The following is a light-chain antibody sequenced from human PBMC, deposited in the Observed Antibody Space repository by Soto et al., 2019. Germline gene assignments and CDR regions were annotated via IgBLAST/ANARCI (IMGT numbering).Light chain of an antibody. Sequence: QSVLTQPPSVSGAPGQRVTISCTGSSSNIGAGYEVHWYQQLPGTAPKLLIYGDRYRPSGVPDRFSGSKSGTSVSLAITGLKAEDEADYHCQSYDSSLSGMVFGGGTKLTVL. V-gene: IGLV1-40*01. CDR1: SSNIGAGYE. J-gene: IGLJ3*02. CDR2: GDR. CDR3: QSYDSSLSGMV.